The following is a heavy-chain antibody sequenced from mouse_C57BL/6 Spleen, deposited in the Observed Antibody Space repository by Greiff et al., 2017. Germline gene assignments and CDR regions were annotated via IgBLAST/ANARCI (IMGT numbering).Heavy chain of an antibody. D-gene: IGHD1-1*01. CDR2: IDPEAGET. CDR1: GFNIKDYY. J-gene: IGHJ4*01. V-gene: IGHV14-2*01. CDR3: ARDYGSSPRTMDY. Sequence: EVQLQQSGAELVKPGASVTLSCTASGFNIKDYYMHWVKQRTEQGLEWIGRIDPEAGETKYAPKFQGKATITADTSSNTAYLQRSSLTSEDTAVYYCARDYGSSPRTMDYWGQGTSVTVSS.